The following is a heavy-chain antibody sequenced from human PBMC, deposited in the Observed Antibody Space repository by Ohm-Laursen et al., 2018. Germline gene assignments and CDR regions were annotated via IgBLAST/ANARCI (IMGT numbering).Heavy chain of an antibody. D-gene: IGHD3-16*01. J-gene: IGHJ5*02. CDR2: TSSSGSTI. V-gene: IGHV3-11*01. CDR3: AKDSVRPNYVDKWFGS. CDR1: GFTFSDYY. Sequence: SLRLSCAASGFTFSDYYMSWVRQAPGKGLEWVSYTSSSGSTIYYADSVKGRFTISRDNAKNSLYLQMNSLRAEDTAVYYCAKDSVRPNYVDKWFGSWGQGTLVTVSS.